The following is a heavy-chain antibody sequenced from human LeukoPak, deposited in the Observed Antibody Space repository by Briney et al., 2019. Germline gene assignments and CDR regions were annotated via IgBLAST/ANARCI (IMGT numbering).Heavy chain of an antibody. Sequence: GASVKASCKASGYTFTSYGISWVRQAPGQGLEWMGWISAYNGNTNYAPKFQGRVTMTRNTSISTAYMELSSLRSEDTAVYYCASWCGGDNCYSGYNFWGQGTLVTVSS. CDR1: GYTFTSYG. D-gene: IGHD2-15*01. CDR2: ISAYNGNT. J-gene: IGHJ4*02. V-gene: IGHV1-18*01. CDR3: ASWCGGDNCYSGYNF.